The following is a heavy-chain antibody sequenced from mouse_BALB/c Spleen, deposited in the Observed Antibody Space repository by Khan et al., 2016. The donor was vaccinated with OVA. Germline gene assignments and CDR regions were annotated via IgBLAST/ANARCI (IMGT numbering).Heavy chain of an antibody. CDR3: APVGSYFVPFAY. J-gene: IGHJ3*01. CDR1: GYTFTSYV. V-gene: IGHV1S136*01. CDR2: IYPFNDDT. Sequence: VQLQQSGPELVKPGASVKMSCKAAGYTFTSYVMHWVKQKPGLGLEWIGYIYPFNDDTKYNEKFIGKATLTSDKSSSTAYMELSSLTSEDSAVYYSAPVGSYFVPFAYWGQGTLVTVSA. D-gene: IGHD1-1*01.